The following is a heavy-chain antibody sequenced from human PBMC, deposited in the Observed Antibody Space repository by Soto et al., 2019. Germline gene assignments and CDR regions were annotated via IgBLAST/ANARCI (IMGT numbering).Heavy chain of an antibody. D-gene: IGHD6-6*01. V-gene: IGHV3-33*01. J-gene: IGHJ3*02. CDR2: IWYDGSNK. CDR3: ARDGAALSAFDI. CDR1: GFTFSSYG. Sequence: GSLRLSCAASGFTFSSYGMHWVRQAPGKGLEWVAVIWYDGSNKYYAASVKCRFTISRDNSKNTLYLQMNSLRAEDTAVYYCARDGAALSAFDIWGQGTMVTVSS.